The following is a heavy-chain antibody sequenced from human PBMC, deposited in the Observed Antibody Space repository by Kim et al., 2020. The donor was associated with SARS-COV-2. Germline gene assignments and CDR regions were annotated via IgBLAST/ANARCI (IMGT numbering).Heavy chain of an antibody. CDR2: IYHSGST. Sequence: SETLSLTCAVSGGSISSSNWWSWVRQPPGKGLEWIGEIYHSGSTNYNPSLKSRVTISVDKSKNQFSLKLSSVTAADTAVYYCARDRRLMVRGHYFDYWGQGTLVTVSS. J-gene: IGHJ4*02. CDR3: ARDRRLMVRGHYFDY. D-gene: IGHD3-10*01. CDR1: GGSISSSNW. V-gene: IGHV4-4*02.